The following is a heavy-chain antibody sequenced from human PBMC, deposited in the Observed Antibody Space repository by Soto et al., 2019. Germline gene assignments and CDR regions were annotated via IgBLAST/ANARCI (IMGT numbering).Heavy chain of an antibody. V-gene: IGHV4-39*01. Sequence: QLQLQESGPGLVKPSETLSLTCTVSGGSISSSSYYWGWIRQPPGKGLEWIGSIYYSGSTYYNPSLKSRVTIPVDTSKNQFSLKLSSVTAADTAGYYCARHIVVVTAIPSYWYFDLWGRGTLVTVSS. CDR2: IYYSGST. CDR3: ARHIVVVTAIPSYWYFDL. J-gene: IGHJ2*01. D-gene: IGHD2-21*02. CDR1: GGSISSSSYY.